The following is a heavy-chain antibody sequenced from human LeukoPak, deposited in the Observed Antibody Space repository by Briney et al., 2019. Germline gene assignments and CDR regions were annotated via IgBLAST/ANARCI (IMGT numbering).Heavy chain of an antibody. Sequence: PGGSLRLSCVVSTFTKAWMNWVRQAPGKGLEWVGRVKNRGDGRTTDYAAPVKGRFTISRDDSKRTVYLQMNSLKTEDTAVYFCTTEYYGGLDHWGQGTLVTVSS. V-gene: IGHV3-15*07. CDR2: VKNRGDGRTT. D-gene: IGHD3-16*01. CDR1: TFTKAW. CDR3: TTEYYGGLDH. J-gene: IGHJ4*02.